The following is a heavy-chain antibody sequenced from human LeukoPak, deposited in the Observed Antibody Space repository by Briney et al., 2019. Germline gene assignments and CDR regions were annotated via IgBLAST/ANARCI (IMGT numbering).Heavy chain of an antibody. J-gene: IGHJ5*02. CDR1: GYTFTGYY. CDR3: AGSSWYSWNLWWFDP. V-gene: IGHV1-2*02. D-gene: IGHD6-13*01. CDR2: INPNSGGT. Sequence: GASVKVSCKASGYTFTGYYMHWVRQAPGQGLEWMGWINPNSGGTNYAQKFQGRVTMTRDTSISTAYMELSRLRSDDTAVYYCAGSSWYSWNLWWFDPWGQGTLVTVSS.